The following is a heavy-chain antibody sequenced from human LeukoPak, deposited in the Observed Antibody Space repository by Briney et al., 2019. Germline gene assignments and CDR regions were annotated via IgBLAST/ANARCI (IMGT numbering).Heavy chain of an antibody. CDR1: GFTFSSYS. CDR3: ARDPTPEGFDY. Sequence: GGSLRLSCAASGFTFSSYSMNWVRQAPGKGLEWVSSISSSSYIYYSDSVKGRFTISRDNAKNSLYLQMNSLRAEDAAVYYCARDPTPEGFDYWGQGTLVTVSS. CDR2: ISSSSYI. V-gene: IGHV3-21*03. J-gene: IGHJ4*02.